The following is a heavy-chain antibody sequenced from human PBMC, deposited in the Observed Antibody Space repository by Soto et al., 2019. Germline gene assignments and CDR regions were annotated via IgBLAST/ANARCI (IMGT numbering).Heavy chain of an antibody. Sequence: EVQLLESGGGLVQPGGSLRLSCAASGFTFSSYAMSWVRQAPGKGLEWVSAISGSGGSTYYADSVKGRFTISRDNSKNTLDLQMNRLRAEDTAVYYCAKGQSRVGATGEYCDYWGQGTLVTVSS. CDR3: AKGQSRVGATGEYCDY. D-gene: IGHD1-26*01. J-gene: IGHJ4*02. CDR2: ISGSGGST. CDR1: GFTFSSYA. V-gene: IGHV3-23*01.